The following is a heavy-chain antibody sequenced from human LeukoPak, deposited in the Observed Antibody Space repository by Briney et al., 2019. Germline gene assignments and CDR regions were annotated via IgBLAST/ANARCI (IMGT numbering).Heavy chain of an antibody. D-gene: IGHD3-9*01. CDR2: IDTSGNT. CDR1: GGSISSYY. J-gene: IGHJ4*02. CDR3: ARHGQISLTGYWPHFDY. V-gene: IGHV4-4*07. Sequence: SETLSLTCTVSGGSISSYYWSWIRQPAGKGLEWIGRIDTSGNTNYKPSLKSRVTMSVDTSKNQFSLKLSSVTAADTAVYYCARHGQISLTGYWPHFDYWGQGTLVTVSS.